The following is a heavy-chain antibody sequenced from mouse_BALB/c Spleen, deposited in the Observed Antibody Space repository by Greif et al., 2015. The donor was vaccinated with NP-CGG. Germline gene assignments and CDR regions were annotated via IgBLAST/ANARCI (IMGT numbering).Heavy chain of an antibody. Sequence: EVQLQQSGAELVKPGASVKLSCTASGFNIKDTYMHWVKQRPEQGLEWIGRIDPANGNTKYDPKFQGKATITADTSSNTAYLQLSSLTSEDTAVYYCAYGYGGDYFDYWGQGTTLTVSS. J-gene: IGHJ2*01. V-gene: IGHV14-3*02. CDR2: IDPANGNT. D-gene: IGHD2-2*01. CDR3: AYGYGGDYFDY. CDR1: GFNIKDTY.